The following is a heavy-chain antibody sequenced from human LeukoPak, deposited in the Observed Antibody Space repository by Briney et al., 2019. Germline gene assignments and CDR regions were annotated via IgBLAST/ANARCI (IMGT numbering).Heavy chain of an antibody. CDR3: AKVTTPRDY. Sequence: PGGSLRLSCAASGFTFSSYGMHWVRQAPGKGLEWVAVISYDGSNKYYADSVKGRFTISRDNSKNTLYLQMNSLRAEDTAVYYCAKVTTPRDYWGQGTLVTVSS. D-gene: IGHD4-17*01. J-gene: IGHJ4*02. CDR1: GFTFSSYG. CDR2: ISYDGSNK. V-gene: IGHV3-30*18.